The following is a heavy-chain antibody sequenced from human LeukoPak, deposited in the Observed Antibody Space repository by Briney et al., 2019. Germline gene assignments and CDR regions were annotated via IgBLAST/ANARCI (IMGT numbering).Heavy chain of an antibody. CDR2: ISGSGGST. D-gene: IGHD5-24*01. V-gene: IGHV3-23*01. CDR3: AKTSRDGYNKYYFDY. J-gene: IGHJ4*02. Sequence: GGSLRLSCAASGFTFSSYAMSWVRQAPRKRLEWVSAISGSGGSTYYADSVKGRFTISRDNSKNTLYLQMSSLRAEDTAVYYCAKTSRDGYNKYYFDYWGQGTLVTVSS. CDR1: GFTFSSYA.